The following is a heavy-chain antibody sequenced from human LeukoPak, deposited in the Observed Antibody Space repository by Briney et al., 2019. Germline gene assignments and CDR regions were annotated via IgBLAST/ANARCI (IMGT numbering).Heavy chain of an antibody. CDR3: ARGGYYGSGSFPDY. V-gene: IGHV1-18*01. CDR2: ISAYNGDT. CDR1: GYRFSSFG. Sequence: ASVRVSCTASGYRFSSFGINWMRQAPGQGREWMGWISAYNGDTNYAQKFQGRVTITTDTSTSTAYMDLRSLRSDDTAVYYCARGGYYGSGSFPDYWGQGTLVTVSS. J-gene: IGHJ4*02. D-gene: IGHD3-10*01.